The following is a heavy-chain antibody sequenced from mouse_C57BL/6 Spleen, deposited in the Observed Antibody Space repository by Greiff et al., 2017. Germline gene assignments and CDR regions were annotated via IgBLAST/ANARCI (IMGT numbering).Heavy chain of an antibody. CDR1: GFTFSSYA. D-gene: IGHD2-12*01. Sequence: EVHLVESGGGLVKPGGSLKLSCAASGFTFSSYAMSWVRQTPEKRLEWVATISDGGSYTYYPDNVKGRFTISRDNAKNNLYLQMSHLKSEDTAMYYCARDRVYDGTAWFAYWGQGTLVTVSA. CDR2: ISDGGSYT. V-gene: IGHV5-4*01. J-gene: IGHJ3*01. CDR3: ARDRVYDGTAWFAY.